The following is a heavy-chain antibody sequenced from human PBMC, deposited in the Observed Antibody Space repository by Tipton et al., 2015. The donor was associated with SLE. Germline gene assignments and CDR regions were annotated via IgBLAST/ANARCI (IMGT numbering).Heavy chain of an antibody. CDR1: GFPFSSYS. D-gene: IGHD6-19*01. CDR2: ISSSSRTI. Sequence: PLRLSCAASGFPFSSYSMNWVRQAPGKGLEWVSYISSSSRTIYYADSVNGRFTISRDNATNSLYLQMNSLRAEDTAVYYCARDRAVAGPRAEYFQHWGQGTLVTVSS. CDR3: ARDRAVAGPRAEYFQH. J-gene: IGHJ1*01. V-gene: IGHV3-48*01.